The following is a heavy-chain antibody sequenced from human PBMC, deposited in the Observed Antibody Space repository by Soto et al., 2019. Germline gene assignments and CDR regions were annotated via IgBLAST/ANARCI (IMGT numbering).Heavy chain of an antibody. CDR1: GGTFSSYA. V-gene: IGHV1-69*06. D-gene: IGHD3-10*01. J-gene: IGHJ4*02. CDR3: ATLRPFTMVRGVISPYFDY. CDR2: IIPIFGTA. Sequence: GASVKASCKASGGTFSSYAISWVRQAPGQGLEWMGGIIPIFGTANYAQKFQGRVTITADKSTSTAYMELSSLRSEDTAVYYCATLRPFTMVRGVISPYFDYWGQGTLVTVSS.